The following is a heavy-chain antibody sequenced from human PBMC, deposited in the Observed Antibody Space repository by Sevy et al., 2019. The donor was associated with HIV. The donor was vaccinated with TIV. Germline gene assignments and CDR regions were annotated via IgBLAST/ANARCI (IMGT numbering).Heavy chain of an antibody. CDR2: IRSKANSYAT. D-gene: IGHD2-15*01. Sequence: GGSLRLSCAASGFTFSGSAMHWVRQASGKGLEWVGRIRSKANSYATAYAASVKGRFTIARDNSKNTAYLQMNSLKTGDTAVYYCTRRSEKTIGSYYDYGMDVWGQGTTVTVSS. CDR1: GFTFSGSA. J-gene: IGHJ6*02. V-gene: IGHV3-73*01. CDR3: TRRSEKTIGSYYDYGMDV.